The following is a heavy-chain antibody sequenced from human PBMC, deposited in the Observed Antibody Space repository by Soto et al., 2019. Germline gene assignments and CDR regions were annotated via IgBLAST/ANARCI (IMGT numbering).Heavy chain of an antibody. CDR3: TRAEDVALRGFDY. CDR1: GYSFMKYG. V-gene: IGHV1-18*01. Sequence: ASVKVSCKGFGYSFMKYGINWVRRAPGQGLESVGWISPYSGYTHSAQKFHGRLTLTTDTAASTAYMELRILRSADTAVYYFTRAEDVALRGFDYWGQGTLVTVSS. J-gene: IGHJ4*02. CDR2: ISPYSGYT. D-gene: IGHD5-12*01.